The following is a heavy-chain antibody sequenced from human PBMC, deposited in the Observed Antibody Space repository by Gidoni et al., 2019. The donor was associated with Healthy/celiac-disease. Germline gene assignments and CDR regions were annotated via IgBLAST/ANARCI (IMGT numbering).Heavy chain of an antibody. CDR1: GYPFTSYA. CDR2: INAGNGNT. V-gene: IGHV1-3*01. J-gene: IGHJ4*02. Sequence: QFQLVQSGAEVKKPGASVKVSCKASGYPFTSYAMHWVRQAPGQRLEWMGWINAGNGNTKYSQKFQGRVTITRDTSASTAYMELSSLRSEDTAVYYCATTMVQGVIPDYWGQGTLVTVSS. CDR3: ATTMVQGVIPDY. D-gene: IGHD3-10*01.